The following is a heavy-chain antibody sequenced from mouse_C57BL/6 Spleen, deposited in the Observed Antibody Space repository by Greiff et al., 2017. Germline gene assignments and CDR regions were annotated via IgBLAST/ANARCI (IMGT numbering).Heavy chain of an antibody. CDR3: ARSGFITTVVATRDWYFDV. Sequence: QVQLQQSGAELVKPGASVKMSCKASGYTFTSYWITWVKQRPGQGLEWIGDIYPGSGSTNYNEKFKSKATLTVDTSSSTAYMQLSSLTSEDSAVYYCARSGFITTVVATRDWYFDVWGTGTTVTVSS. D-gene: IGHD1-1*01. J-gene: IGHJ1*03. CDR1: GYTFTSYW. V-gene: IGHV1-55*01. CDR2: IYPGSGST.